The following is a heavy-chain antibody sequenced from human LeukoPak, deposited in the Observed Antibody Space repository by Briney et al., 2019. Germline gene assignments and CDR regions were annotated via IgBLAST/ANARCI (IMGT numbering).Heavy chain of an antibody. J-gene: IGHJ5*02. CDR1: GFTFSSYA. Sequence: GGSLRLSCAASGFTFSSYARHWVRQAPGKGLEWVAVISYDGSNKYYADSVKGRFTISRDNSKNTLYLQMNSLRAEDTAVYYCARASLDGPFDPWGQGTLVTVSS. D-gene: IGHD2-2*01. CDR2: ISYDGSNK. CDR3: ARASLDGPFDP. V-gene: IGHV3-30*04.